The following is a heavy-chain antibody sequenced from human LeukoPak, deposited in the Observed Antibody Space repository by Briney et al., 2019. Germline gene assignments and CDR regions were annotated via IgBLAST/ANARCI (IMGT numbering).Heavy chain of an antibody. CDR1: GFTFSSYW. CDR2: RKQDGSEK. Sequence: GESLRLSCAASGFTFSSYWMSWVRQAPGKGLEWLANRKQDGSEKYYVDSVKGRFTISRDNAKNSLFLQMNSLRADDTAVYYCATTQSTSGRYGNAFDIWGQGTMVTVSS. V-gene: IGHV3-7*01. J-gene: IGHJ3*02. CDR3: ATTQSTSGRYGNAFDI. D-gene: IGHD6-19*01.